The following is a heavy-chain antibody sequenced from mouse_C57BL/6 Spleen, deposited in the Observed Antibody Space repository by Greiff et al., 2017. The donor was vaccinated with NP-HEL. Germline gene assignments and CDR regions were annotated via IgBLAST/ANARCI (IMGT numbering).Heavy chain of an antibody. CDR2: INPSSGYT. J-gene: IGHJ2*01. V-gene: IGHV1-4*01. Sequence: QVQLQQSGAELARPGASVKMSCKASGYTFTSYTMHWVKQRPGQGLEWIGYINPSSGYTKYNQKFKDKATLTADKSSSTAYMQLSSLTSEDSAVYYCARSKDYSNYGDYWGQGTTLTVSS. D-gene: IGHD2-5*01. CDR1: GYTFTSYT. CDR3: ARSKDYSNYGDY.